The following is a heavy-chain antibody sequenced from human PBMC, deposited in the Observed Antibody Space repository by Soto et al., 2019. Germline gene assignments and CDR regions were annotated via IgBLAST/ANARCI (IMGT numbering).Heavy chain of an antibody. J-gene: IGHJ4*02. D-gene: IGHD3-10*01. V-gene: IGHV4-59*01. CDR3: ARITMVRGVIRVDY. CDR1: GGSISSYY. CDR2: IYYSGST. Sequence: QVQLQESGPGLVKPSETLSLTCTVSGGSISSYYWSWIRQPPGKGLEWIGYIYYSGSTNYNPSLKSRVTISVDTSKNQFSLKLSSVTAADTAVYYCARITMVRGVIRVDYWGQGTLVTVSS.